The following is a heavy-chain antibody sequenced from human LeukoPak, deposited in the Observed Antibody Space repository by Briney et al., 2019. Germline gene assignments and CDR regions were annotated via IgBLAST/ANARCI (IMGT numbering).Heavy chain of an antibody. CDR3: AKDRPNYYDSSGHYYRRNGDY. CDR1: GFTFSSYA. Sequence: GGSLRLSCAASGFTFSSYAMSWVRQAPGKGLEWVSSITSSGGSTYYAGSVKGQFTISRDNSKNTVCLQMNSLRAEDTAVYYCAKDRPNYYDSSGHYYRRNGDYWGQGTLVTVSS. V-gene: IGHV3-23*01. D-gene: IGHD3-22*01. CDR2: ITSSGGST. J-gene: IGHJ4*02.